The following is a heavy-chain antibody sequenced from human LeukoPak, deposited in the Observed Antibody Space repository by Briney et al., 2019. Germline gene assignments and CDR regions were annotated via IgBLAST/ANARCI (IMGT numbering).Heavy chain of an antibody. CDR2: IKEDGSEE. CDR1: GFTFSTYW. J-gene: IGHJ6*02. Sequence: PGGSLRLSCTASGFTFSTYWMSWVRQTPEKGLEWVAYIKEDGSEEVYVDSVKGRFTISRDNAKSSLYLQMNSLRTEDTAVYYCARDPYSRSWSYGMDVWGQGTTVTVSS. V-gene: IGHV3-7*05. D-gene: IGHD6-13*01. CDR3: ARDPYSRSWSYGMDV.